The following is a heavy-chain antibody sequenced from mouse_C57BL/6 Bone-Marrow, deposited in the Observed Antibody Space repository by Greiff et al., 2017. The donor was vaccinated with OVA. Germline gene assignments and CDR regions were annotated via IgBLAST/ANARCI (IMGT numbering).Heavy chain of an antibody. D-gene: IGHD2-3*01. J-gene: IGHJ1*03. CDR2: INPYNGDT. Sequence: VQLQQSGPELVKPGDSVKISCKASGYSFTGYFMNWVMQSHGKSLEWIGRINPYNGDTFYNQKFKGKATLTVDKSSSTAHMELRSLTSEDAAVYYCARWDGPGYCDVWGTGTTVTVSS. CDR1: GYSFTGYF. V-gene: IGHV1-20*01. CDR3: ARWDGPGYCDV.